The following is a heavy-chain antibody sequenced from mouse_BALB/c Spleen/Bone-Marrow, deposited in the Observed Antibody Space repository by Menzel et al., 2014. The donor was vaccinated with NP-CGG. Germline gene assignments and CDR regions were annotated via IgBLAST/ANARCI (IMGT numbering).Heavy chain of an antibody. CDR3: ARRGHGFAWFAY. J-gene: IGHJ3*01. CDR1: GYTFSSYW. Sequence: VQLQQSGTELMKPGASVKISCKATGYTFSSYWIEWVNQRPGHGLEWIGEILPGSGSTNYNEKFRGKATFTADTSSNTAYMRLSSLTSEDSAVYYCARRGHGFAWFAYWGQGTLVTVSA. V-gene: IGHV1-9*01. CDR2: ILPGSGST. D-gene: IGHD1-2*01.